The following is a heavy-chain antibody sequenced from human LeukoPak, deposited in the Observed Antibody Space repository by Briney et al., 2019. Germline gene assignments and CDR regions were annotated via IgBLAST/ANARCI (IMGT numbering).Heavy chain of an antibody. D-gene: IGHD5-24*01. CDR3: AKHERWLQFYYYYYYMDV. V-gene: IGHV3-23*01. J-gene: IGHJ6*03. CDR2: ISDSGGST. Sequence: PGGSLRLSCAASGFTFSSYAMSWVRQAPGKGLEWVSAISDSGGSTYYADSVKGRFTISRDNSKNTLYLQMNSLRAEDTAVYYCAKHERWLQFYYYYYYMDVWGKGTTVTVSS. CDR1: GFTFSSYA.